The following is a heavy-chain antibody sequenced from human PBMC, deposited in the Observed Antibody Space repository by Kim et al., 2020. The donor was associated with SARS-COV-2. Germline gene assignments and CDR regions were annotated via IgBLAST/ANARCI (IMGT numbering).Heavy chain of an antibody. CDR1: GFTFSSYN. V-gene: IGHV3-48*02. CDR2: ISRSSNTI. J-gene: IGHJ6*02. Sequence: GGSLRLSCAASGFTFSSYNMNWVRQAPGKGLEWVSYISRSSNTIYYADSVKGRFTITRDNAKNSLYLQMNSLRDEDTAVYYCARDEYFYDRSGSYYGMDGWGQETTVTVSS. D-gene: IGHD3-22*01. CDR3: ARDEYFYDRSGSYYGMDG.